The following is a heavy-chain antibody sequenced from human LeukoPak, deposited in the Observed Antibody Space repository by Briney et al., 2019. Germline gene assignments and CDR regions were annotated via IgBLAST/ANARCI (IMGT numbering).Heavy chain of an antibody. D-gene: IGHD3-16*02. V-gene: IGHV3-21*01. CDR3: ATSSPVWGSYRVDY. Sequence: GGSLRLSCAASGFTFSSYSMNWVRQAPGKGLEWVSSISSSSSYIYYADSVKGRFTISRDNAKNSLYLQMNSLRAEDTAVYYCATSSPVWGSYRVDYWGQGTLVTVSS. CDR2: ISSSSSYI. CDR1: GFTFSSYS. J-gene: IGHJ4*02.